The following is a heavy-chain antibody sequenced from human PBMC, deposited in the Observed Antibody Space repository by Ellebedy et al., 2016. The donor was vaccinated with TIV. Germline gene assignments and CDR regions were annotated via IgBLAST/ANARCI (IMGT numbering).Heavy chain of an antibody. CDR1: GFTFSSYA. CDR2: ISGSGGST. J-gene: IGHJ5*02. V-gene: IGHV3-23*01. D-gene: IGHD6-13*01. Sequence: GESLKISCAASGFTFSSYAMSWVRQAPGKGLEWVSAISGSGGSTYYADSVKGRFTISRDNSKNTLYLQMNSLRAEDTAVYYCAKDSSSWYGWFDPWGQGTLVTVSS. CDR3: AKDSSSWYGWFDP.